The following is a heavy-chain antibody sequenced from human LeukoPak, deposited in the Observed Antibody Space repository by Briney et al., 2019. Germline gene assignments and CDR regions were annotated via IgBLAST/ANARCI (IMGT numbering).Heavy chain of an antibody. CDR3: ARDTGGNSPYYFDY. D-gene: IGHD4-23*01. CDR2: IYYSGST. V-gene: IGHV4-59*01. CDR1: GFTFNDYY. Sequence: PGGSLRLSCEASGFTFNDYYMSWIRQAPGKGLEWIGYIYYSGSTNYNPSLKSRVTISVDTSKNQFSLKLSSVTAADTAVYYCARDTGGNSPYYFDYWGQGTLVTVSS. J-gene: IGHJ4*02.